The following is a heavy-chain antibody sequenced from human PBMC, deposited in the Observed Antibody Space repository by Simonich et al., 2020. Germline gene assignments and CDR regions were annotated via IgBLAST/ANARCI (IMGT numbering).Heavy chain of an antibody. D-gene: IGHD5-12*01. CDR3: AREKWLRFAFDI. J-gene: IGHJ3*02. CDR1: GFTFIGYE. V-gene: IGHV3-48*03. Sequence: QPGGSLRLSCAASGFTFIGYEMKWVRQPPWKGLEWVSYFSSSGSTIYYADSVKGRFTNSRDNAKNSLYLQMNSLRAEDTAVYYCAREKWLRFAFDIWGQGTMVTVSS. CDR2: FSSSGSTI.